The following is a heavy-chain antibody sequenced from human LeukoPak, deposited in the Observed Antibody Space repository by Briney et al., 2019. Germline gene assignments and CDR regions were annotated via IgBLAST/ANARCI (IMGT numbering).Heavy chain of an antibody. D-gene: IGHD2-2*01. J-gene: IGHJ4*02. CDR2: INHSGST. CDR1: GGSFSGYY. Sequence: SETLSLTCAVYGGSFSGYYWSWIRQPPGKGLEWIGEINHSGSTNYNPSLKSRVTISVDTSKNQFSLKLSSVTAADTAVYYCARGWAQHCSSTSCYGPFDYWGQGTLVTVSS. V-gene: IGHV4-34*01. CDR3: ARGWAQHCSSTSCYGPFDY.